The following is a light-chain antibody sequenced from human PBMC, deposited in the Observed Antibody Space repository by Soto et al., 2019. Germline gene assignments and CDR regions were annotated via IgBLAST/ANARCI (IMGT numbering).Light chain of an antibody. J-gene: IGKJ3*01. CDR1: QSVSSNY. V-gene: IGKV3-20*01. CDR2: GAS. CDR3: HQYGRSPIYT. Sequence: EIVLTQSPGTLSLSPGERGTLSCRAIQSVSSNYLAWYQQKPGQAPRLLIYGASTRATGIPDRFSGSGSGTDFTLTISRLEPEDFAVYYCHQYGRSPIYTFGPGTKVDIK.